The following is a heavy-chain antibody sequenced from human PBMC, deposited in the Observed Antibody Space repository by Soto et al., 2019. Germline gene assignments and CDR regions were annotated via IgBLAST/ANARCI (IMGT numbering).Heavy chain of an antibody. D-gene: IGHD2-8*01. CDR3: ARESVWMPYYYYYGMDV. CDR2: ISAYNGNT. J-gene: IGHJ6*02. Sequence: QVQLVQSGAAVKKPGASVKVSCKASGYTFTSYGISWVRKAPGQGLEWMGWISAYNGNTNYAQRLQGRVIMTTDPSSSTAYKEQQSQRSDDTAVYYCARESVWMPYYYYYGMDVWGQGTTVTVSS. V-gene: IGHV1-18*01. CDR1: GYTFTSYG.